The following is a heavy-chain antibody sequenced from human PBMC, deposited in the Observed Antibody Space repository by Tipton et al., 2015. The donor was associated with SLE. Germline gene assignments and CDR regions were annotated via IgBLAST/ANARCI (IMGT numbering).Heavy chain of an antibody. D-gene: IGHD3-10*01. V-gene: IGHV4-61*02. J-gene: IGHJ2*01. CDR3: AREGHSANYYNYGYFDL. CDR1: GGSINSDTYY. CDR2: VQTTGNT. Sequence: LRLSCTVSGGSINSDTYYWNWLRQPAGRTLEWLGRVQTTGNTNYNPSLRSRVTILIETPKNQYSLGLTSMTAADTAMYYCAREGHSANYYNYGYFDLWGRGTLVTVSS.